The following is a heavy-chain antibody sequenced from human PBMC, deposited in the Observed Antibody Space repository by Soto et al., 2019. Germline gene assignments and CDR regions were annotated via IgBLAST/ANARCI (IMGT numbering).Heavy chain of an antibody. CDR2: IKEDGSEK. V-gene: IGHV3-7*03. CDR1: GFTFSNYW. Sequence: VQLVESGGGVVQPGRSLRLSCAASGFTFSNYWMSWVRQAPGKGLEWVANIKEDGSEKYYVDSVKGRFTISRDNAKNSLYLQMNSLRAEDTAVYYCARDAVSYWGQGTLVTVSS. J-gene: IGHJ4*02. D-gene: IGHD3-16*01. CDR3: ARDAVSY.